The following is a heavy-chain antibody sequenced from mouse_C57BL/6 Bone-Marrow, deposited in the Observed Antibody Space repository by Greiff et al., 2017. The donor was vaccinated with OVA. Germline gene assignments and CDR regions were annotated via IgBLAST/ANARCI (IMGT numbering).Heavy chain of an antibody. V-gene: IGHV14-4*01. J-gene: IGHJ3*01. CDR3: TTGGTGAY. CDR1: GFNIKDDY. D-gene: IGHD3-3*01. Sequence: VQLQQSGAELVRPGASVKLSCTASGFNIKDDYMPWVKQRPEQGLEWIGWIDPENGDTESASKFQGKATITADTSSNTAYLQLSSLTSEDTAVYYCTTGGTGAYWGQGTLVTVSA. CDR2: IDPENGDT.